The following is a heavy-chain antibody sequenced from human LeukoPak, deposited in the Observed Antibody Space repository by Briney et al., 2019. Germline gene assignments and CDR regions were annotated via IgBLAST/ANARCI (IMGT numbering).Heavy chain of an antibody. CDR1: GYTFTSYD. D-gene: IGHD3-22*01. J-gene: IGHJ4*02. CDR3: ARGQDDYYDSSGYYYLFDG. CDR2: MNPNSGNT. Sequence: ASVKLSCKASGYTFTSYDINWVRQATGQGLEWMGWMNPNSGNTGYAQKFQGRVTMTRNTSISTAYMELSSLRSEDTAVYYCARGQDDYYDSSGYYYLFDGWGQGTLVTVSS. V-gene: IGHV1-8*01.